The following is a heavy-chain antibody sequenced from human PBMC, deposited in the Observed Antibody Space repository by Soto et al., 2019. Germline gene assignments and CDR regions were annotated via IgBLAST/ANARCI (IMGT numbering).Heavy chain of an antibody. CDR1: GFTFDDYA. CDR3: AKSSYRQPPYYGMDV. D-gene: IGHD3-10*01. CDR2: ISWNSGSI. Sequence: EVQLVESGGGLVQPGRSLRLSCAASGFTFDDYAMHWVRQAPGKGLEWVSGISWNSGSIGYADSAKGRFTISRDNAKNSLYLQMNSLRAEDTALYYCAKSSYRQPPYYGMDVWGQGTTVTVSS. V-gene: IGHV3-9*01. J-gene: IGHJ6*02.